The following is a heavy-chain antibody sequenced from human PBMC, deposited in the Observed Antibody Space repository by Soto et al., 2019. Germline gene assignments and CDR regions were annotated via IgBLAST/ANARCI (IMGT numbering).Heavy chain of an antibody. Sequence: QVQLLESGGGLVKPGGSLRLSCVASGFTFSDYYLSWIRQDPGKGLEWVSYISPGGDVTYYGDSGKGRFTISRDNTKTSLYPLMNSLTTDDPAVYYCARQLVRGVGATSHWGQGALVSVSS. D-gene: IGHD1-26*01. V-gene: IGHV3-11*01. CDR2: ISPGGDVT. J-gene: IGHJ4*02. CDR1: GFTFSDYY. CDR3: ARQLVRGVGATSH.